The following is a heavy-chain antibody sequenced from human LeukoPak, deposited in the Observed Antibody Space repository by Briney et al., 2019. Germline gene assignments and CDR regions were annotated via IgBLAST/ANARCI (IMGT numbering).Heavy chain of an antibody. D-gene: IGHD3-10*01. CDR3: AKSNGYGLIDI. V-gene: IGHV4-34*01. Sequence: PSETLSLTCAVYGGSFSGYYWSWIRQPPGKGLEWIGEINHSGSTNYSPSLKSRVTISLDTSRNQFSLKLNSVTAADTAVYYCAKSNGYGLIDIWGQGTMVTVSS. CDR2: INHSGST. J-gene: IGHJ3*02. CDR1: GGSFSGYY.